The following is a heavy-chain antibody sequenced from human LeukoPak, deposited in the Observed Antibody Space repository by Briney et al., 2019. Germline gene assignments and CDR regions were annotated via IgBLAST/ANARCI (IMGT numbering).Heavy chain of an antibody. J-gene: IGHJ4*02. CDR1: GFTFNNYW. CDR3: ARRGKYYDFWSDPGFDY. V-gene: IGHV3-7*01. D-gene: IGHD3-3*01. Sequence: PGGSLRLSCEASGFTFNNYWMSWVRQAPGKGLEWVANIRYDGSEKYYVDSGKGRFTISRDNGKNSLYLQMNSLRAEDTAVYYCARRGKYYDFWSDPGFDYWGQGTLVTVSS. CDR2: IRYDGSEK.